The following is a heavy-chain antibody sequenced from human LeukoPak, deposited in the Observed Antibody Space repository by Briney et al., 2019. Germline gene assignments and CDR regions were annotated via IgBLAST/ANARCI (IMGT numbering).Heavy chain of an antibody. Sequence: SETLSLTCTVSGGSISSGGYYWSWIRQHPGKGLEWIGYIYYSGSTYYNPSLKSRATISVDTSKNQFSLKLSSVTAAGTAVYYCARWGSSGYFFDYCGQGTLVTVSS. V-gene: IGHV4-31*03. J-gene: IGHJ4*02. D-gene: IGHD3-22*01. CDR3: ARWGSSGYFFDY. CDR1: GGSISSGGYY. CDR2: IYYSGST.